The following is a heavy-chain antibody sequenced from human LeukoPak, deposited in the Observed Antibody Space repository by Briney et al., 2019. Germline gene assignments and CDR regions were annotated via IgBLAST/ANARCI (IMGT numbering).Heavy chain of an antibody. V-gene: IGHV4-31*03. CDR3: ARLRYFDWLLSRHFDY. CDR2: IYYSGST. Sequence: PSETLSLTCTVSGGSISSGGYYWGWIRQHPGKGLEWIGCIYYSGSTYYNPSLKSRVAISVDTSKNQFSLKLSSVTAADTAVYYCARLRYFDWLLSRHFDYWGQGTLVTVSS. J-gene: IGHJ4*02. CDR1: GGSISSGGYY. D-gene: IGHD3-9*01.